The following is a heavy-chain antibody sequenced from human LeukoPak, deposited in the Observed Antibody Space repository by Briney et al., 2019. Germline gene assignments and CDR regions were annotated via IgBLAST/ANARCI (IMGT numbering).Heavy chain of an antibody. CDR2: ISYDGSNK. V-gene: IGHV3-30*03. CDR3: ARDSYVDSEAVRWFDP. D-gene: IGHD4-17*01. J-gene: IGHJ5*02. CDR1: GFTFSSYG. Sequence: PGGSLRLSCAASGFTFSSYGMHWVRQAPGKGLEWVAVISYDGSNKYYADSVKGRFTISRDNSKNTLYLQMNSLRDEDTAVYYCARDSYVDSEAVRWFDPWGQGTLVTVSS.